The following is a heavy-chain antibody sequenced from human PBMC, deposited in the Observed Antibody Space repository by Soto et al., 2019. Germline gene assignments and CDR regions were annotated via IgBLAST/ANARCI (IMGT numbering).Heavy chain of an antibody. CDR2: IYYSGST. V-gene: IGHV4-59*01. CDR3: ARAGAATLSDY. Sequence: SETLSLTCTVSGGSISSYYWSWIRQPPGKGLEWIGYIYYSGSTNYNPSLKSRVTISVDTSKNQFSLKLSSVTAADTAMYYCARAGAATLSDYWGQGTLVTVSS. J-gene: IGHJ4*02. CDR1: GGSISSYY. D-gene: IGHD2-15*01.